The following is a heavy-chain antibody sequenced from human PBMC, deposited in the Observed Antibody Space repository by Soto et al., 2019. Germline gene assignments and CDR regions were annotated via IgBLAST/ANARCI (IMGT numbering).Heavy chain of an antibody. Sequence: PGGSMRLSCAASGFTFSSYGMHWVRQAPGKGLEWVAAIWYDGSNEYYADSVKGRFTISRDNSKDMVFLQMNSLRTEDAALYYCVEGGFYDGFDDWGRGTLVTISS. V-gene: IGHV3-33*06. CDR2: IWYDGSNE. CDR3: VEGGFYDGFDD. D-gene: IGHD5-12*01. J-gene: IGHJ4*02. CDR1: GFTFSSYG.